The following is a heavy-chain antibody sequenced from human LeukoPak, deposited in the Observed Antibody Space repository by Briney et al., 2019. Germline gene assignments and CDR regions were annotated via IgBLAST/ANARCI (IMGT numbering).Heavy chain of an antibody. D-gene: IGHD2/OR15-2a*01. CDR2: ISSSTSDI. J-gene: IGHJ6*03. Sequence: PGGSLRLSCAASGFTIADYTINWVRQAPGKGLKWVSYISSSTSDIYYADSVKGRFTIFRDNAKNSLFLEMNGLRAEDTAVYYCARITSTSYYFHFMDVWGKGTTVIVSS. CDR3: ARITSTSYYFHFMDV. V-gene: IGHV3-21*06. CDR1: GFTIADYT.